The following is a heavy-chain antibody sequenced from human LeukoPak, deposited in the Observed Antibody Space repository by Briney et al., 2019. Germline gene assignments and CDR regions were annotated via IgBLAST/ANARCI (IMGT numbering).Heavy chain of an antibody. D-gene: IGHD2-15*01. CDR2: IYDSGST. CDR1: GGSIRSSYYY. Sequence: PSETLSLTCTVSGGSIRSSYYYWGWIRQPPGKGLEWIGSIYDSGSTYYNPSLKSRVTISVDTSKIQFSLKLSSVTAADTAVYYYARDPALLSSAWYFDLWGRGTLVIVSS. J-gene: IGHJ2*01. V-gene: IGHV4-39*07. CDR3: ARDPALLSSAWYFDL.